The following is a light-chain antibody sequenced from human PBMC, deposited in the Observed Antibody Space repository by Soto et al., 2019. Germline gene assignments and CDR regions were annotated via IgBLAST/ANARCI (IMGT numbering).Light chain of an antibody. CDR1: QSVLYSSNNKNY. CDR3: QQYYTTPWT. Sequence: DIVMTQSPDSLAVSLVNSATINCKSSQSVLYSSNNKNYLAWYQQKPGQPPKALIYWASTRESGVPDRFSGSGSGTDFTLTISSLQAEDVAVYYCQQYYTTPWTFGQGTKVDIK. V-gene: IGKV4-1*01. J-gene: IGKJ1*01. CDR2: WAS.